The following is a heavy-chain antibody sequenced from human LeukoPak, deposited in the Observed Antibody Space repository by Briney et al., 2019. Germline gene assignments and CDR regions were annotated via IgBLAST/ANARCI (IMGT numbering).Heavy chain of an antibody. V-gene: IGHV3-74*01. CDR2: INSDGSST. CDR3: AREEYYYDSSPIDY. J-gene: IGHJ4*02. CDR1: GFTFSSYW. D-gene: IGHD3-22*01. Sequence: GGSLRLSCAASGFTFSSYWMHWARHAPGKGLVWVSRINSDGSSTSYADSVKGRFTISRDNAKNTLYLQMNSLRAEDTAVYYCAREEYYYDSSPIDYWGQGTLVTVSS.